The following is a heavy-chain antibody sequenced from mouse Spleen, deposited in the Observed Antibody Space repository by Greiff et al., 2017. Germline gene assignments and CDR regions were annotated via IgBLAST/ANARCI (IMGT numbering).Heavy chain of an antibody. Sequence: VQLQQPGAELVKPGASVKLSCKASGYTFTSYWMQWVKQRPGQGLEWIGEIDPSDSYTNYNQKFKGKATLTVDTSSSTAYMQLSSLTSEDSAVYYCARDYYGSRVFDYWGQGTTLTVSS. J-gene: IGHJ2*01. V-gene: IGHV1-50*01. CDR3: ARDYYGSRVFDY. D-gene: IGHD1-1*01. CDR1: GYTFTSYW. CDR2: IDPSDSYT.